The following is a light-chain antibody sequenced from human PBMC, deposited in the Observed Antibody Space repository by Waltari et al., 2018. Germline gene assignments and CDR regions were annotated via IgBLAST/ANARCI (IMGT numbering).Light chain of an antibody. V-gene: IGKV3-15*01. CDR3: LQYNNWPYT. Sequence: EIEMTQSPASLSVSPGETAFLTCRASQNIGTSLSWFQLRPGRAPRHLIYGASTRATGIPARFSASGSGTEFSLTISSLQSDDFAVYYCLQYNNWPYTFGQGTRLEIK. CDR2: GAS. CDR1: QNIGTS. J-gene: IGKJ2*01.